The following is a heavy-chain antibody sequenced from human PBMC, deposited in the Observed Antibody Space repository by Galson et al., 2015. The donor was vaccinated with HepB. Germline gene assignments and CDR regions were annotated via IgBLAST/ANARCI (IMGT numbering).Heavy chain of an antibody. Sequence: SVKVSCKASGGTFNSYGISWVRQAPGQGLEWMGQIIPIFATTSYPQKFQGRVSITADGSASTAYMELSSLRSEDTAVYYCAWGNLWSPSRGGYYYHMAVWGKGTTVTVS. CDR3: AWGNLWSPSRGGYYYHMAV. D-gene: IGHD3-3*01. V-gene: IGHV1-69*13. J-gene: IGHJ6*03. CDR2: IIPIFATT. CDR1: GGTFNSYG.